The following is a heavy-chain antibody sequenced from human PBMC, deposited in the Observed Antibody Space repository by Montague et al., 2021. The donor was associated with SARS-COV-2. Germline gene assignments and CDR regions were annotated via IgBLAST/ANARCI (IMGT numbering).Heavy chain of an antibody. J-gene: IGHJ6*02. D-gene: IGHD1-1*01. Sequence: CAISGDSVSSNSATWNWVRQSPSRGLEWLGRTHYRSKWYNDYAVPVRGRVTINPDTTKNQFSLQLNSVTPEDTVIYHCTSGREGNYNVMDVWGQGTTVTVSS. CDR3: TSGREGNYNVMDV. CDR1: GDSVSSNSAT. V-gene: IGHV6-1*01. CDR2: THYRSKWYN.